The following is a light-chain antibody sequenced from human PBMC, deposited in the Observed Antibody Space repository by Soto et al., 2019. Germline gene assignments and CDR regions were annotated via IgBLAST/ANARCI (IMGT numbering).Light chain of an antibody. CDR3: QQYGNSPPYT. CDR2: DAS. J-gene: IGKJ2*01. CDR1: QSVSSSY. Sequence: EIVLTQSPGTLSLSPGERATLSCRASQSVSSSYLAWYQQKPGQAPRLLIYDASSRATGIPDRFSGSGSRTDFTLTISRLEPEDFAVYYCQQYGNSPPYTFGQGTKLEIK. V-gene: IGKV3-20*01.